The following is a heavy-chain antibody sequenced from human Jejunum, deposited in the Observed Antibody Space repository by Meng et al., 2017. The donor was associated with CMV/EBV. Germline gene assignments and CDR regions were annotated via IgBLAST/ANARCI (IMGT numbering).Heavy chain of an antibody. J-gene: IGHJ4*02. Sequence: CAASGFTFSAYTMHLVRQAPGKGLEWVAVVSYDGGNTFYADSVKGRFTVSRDNSKNTVFLQMNSLTAADTAVYYCAKAAAAGPFDYWGQGTLVTVSS. CDR3: AKAAAAGPFDY. CDR2: VSYDGGNT. V-gene: IGHV3-30-3*01. CDR1: GFTFSAYT. D-gene: IGHD6-25*01.